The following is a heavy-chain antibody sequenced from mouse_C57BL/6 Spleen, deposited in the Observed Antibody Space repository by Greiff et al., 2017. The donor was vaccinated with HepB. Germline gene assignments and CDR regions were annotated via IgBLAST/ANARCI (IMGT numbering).Heavy chain of an antibody. CDR2: IYPRSGNT. D-gene: IGHD2-5*01. Sequence: VKLQESGAELARPGASVKLSCKASGYTFTSYGISWVKQRTGQGLEWIGEIYPRSGNTYYNEKFKGKATLTADKSSSTAYMELRSLTSEDSAVYFCARGIYYSNYDYWGQGTTLTVSS. CDR1: GYTFTSYG. CDR3: ARGIYYSNYDY. V-gene: IGHV1-81*01. J-gene: IGHJ2*01.